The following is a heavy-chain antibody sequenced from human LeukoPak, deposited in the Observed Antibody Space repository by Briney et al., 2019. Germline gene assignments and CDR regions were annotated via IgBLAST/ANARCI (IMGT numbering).Heavy chain of an antibody. D-gene: IGHD6-19*01. CDR2: IYYSGST. J-gene: IGHJ5*02. Sequence: PPETLSLTCTVSGGSISSSSYYWGWIRQPPGKGLEWIGSIYYSGSTYYNPSLKSRVTISVDTSKNQFSLKLSSVTAADTAVYYCARKGAVAGTRWFDPWGQGTLVTVSS. CDR3: ARKGAVAGTRWFDP. V-gene: IGHV4-39*01. CDR1: GGSISSSSYY.